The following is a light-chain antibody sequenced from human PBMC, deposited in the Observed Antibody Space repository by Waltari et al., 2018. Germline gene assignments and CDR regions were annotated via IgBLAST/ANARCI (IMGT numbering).Light chain of an antibody. CDR2: RNN. V-gene: IGLV1-47*01. CDR3: AAWDDSLSGRV. Sequence: QSVLTQPPSASGTPGQRVTISCSGSSSNIGSNYVYWYQQLPGTAPKLLIYRNNRRPSGVPDRFAGSKSGTSASLASSGLRSEDEADYYCAAWDDSLSGRVFGTGTKVTVL. J-gene: IGLJ1*01. CDR1: SSNIGSNY.